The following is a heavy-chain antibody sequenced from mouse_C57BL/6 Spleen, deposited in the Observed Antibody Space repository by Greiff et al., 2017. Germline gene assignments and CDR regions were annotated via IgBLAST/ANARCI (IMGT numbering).Heavy chain of an antibody. CDR1: GYTFTSYW. CDR2: IHPNSGST. CDR3: ARLYDDWYFYV. J-gene: IGHJ1*03. V-gene: IGHV1-64*01. Sequence: QVQLQQPGAELVKPGASVKLSCKASGYTFTSYWMHWVKQRPGQGLEWIGMIHPNSGSTNYNEKFNSKATLTVDKSSSTAYMQLSNLTSEDSAVYYWARLYDDWYFYVWGTGTTVTVSS. D-gene: IGHD2-12*01.